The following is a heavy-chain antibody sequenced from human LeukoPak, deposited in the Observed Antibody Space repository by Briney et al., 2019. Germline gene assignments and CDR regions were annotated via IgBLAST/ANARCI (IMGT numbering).Heavy chain of an antibody. CDR2: VYYSGTT. CDR1: GGSISSGDYF. V-gene: IGHV4-61*08. CDR3: ARRTYYYDSSGYIPIYYFDY. D-gene: IGHD3-22*01. Sequence: SETLSLTCNVSGGSISSGDYFWSWIRQPPGKGLEWIGDVYYSGTTNYNPSLKSRVTISVDTSKIQFSLKLSSVTAADTAVYYCARRTYYYDSSGYIPIYYFDYWGQGTLVTVSS. J-gene: IGHJ4*02.